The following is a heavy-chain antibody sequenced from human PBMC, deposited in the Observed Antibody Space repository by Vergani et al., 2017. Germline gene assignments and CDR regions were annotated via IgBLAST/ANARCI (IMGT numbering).Heavy chain of an antibody. J-gene: IGHJ4*02. V-gene: IGHV3-30*02. Sequence: QVQLVESGGGVVQPGGSLRLSCAASGFTFSSYGMHWVRQAPGKGLEWVAFIRYDGSNKYYADSVKGRFTISRDNSKNTLYLQMNSLSAEDTAVYYCAKAVTYYYGSGSPHDYWGQGTLVTVSS. CDR3: AKAVTYYYGSGSPHDY. CDR2: IRYDGSNK. CDR1: GFTFSSYG. D-gene: IGHD3-10*01.